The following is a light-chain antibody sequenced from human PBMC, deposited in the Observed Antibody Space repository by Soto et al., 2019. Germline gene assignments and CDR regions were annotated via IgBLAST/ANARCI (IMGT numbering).Light chain of an antibody. J-gene: IGKJ5*01. CDR2: EVS. CDR3: QHLNAYPIT. Sequence: IQLTQFPSSLSASVGDRVTITCRASQGVNSHLAWHQQKPGKAPKLLISEVSTLQSGVPSRFSGSGSWTDFTLTISSLQPEDFATYYCQHLNAYPITFGQGTRLEIK. V-gene: IGKV1-9*01. CDR1: QGVNSH.